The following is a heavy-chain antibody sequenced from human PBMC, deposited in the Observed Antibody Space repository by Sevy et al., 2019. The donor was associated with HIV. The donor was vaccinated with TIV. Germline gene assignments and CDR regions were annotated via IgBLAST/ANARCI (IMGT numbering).Heavy chain of an antibody. D-gene: IGHD5-12*01. V-gene: IGHV3-21*01. CDR3: ARDLRYVGRWLQSYGMDV. CDR1: GFTFSSYT. Sequence: GGSLRLSCAASGFTFSSYTMNWVRQAPGKGLEWVSSITSGSTYIYYADSVKGRFTISRDNAKNSLYLQMNSLRAEDTAVYYCARDLRYVGRWLQSYGMDVWGQGTTVTVSS. J-gene: IGHJ6*02. CDR2: ITSGSTYI.